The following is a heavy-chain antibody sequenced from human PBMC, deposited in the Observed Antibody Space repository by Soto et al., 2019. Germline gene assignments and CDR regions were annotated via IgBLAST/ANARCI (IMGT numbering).Heavy chain of an antibody. D-gene: IGHD3-10*01. J-gene: IGHJ6*02. CDR1: GFTFSSYS. CDR3: ARDRMVRGVYYYYGMDV. V-gene: IGHV3-21*01. Sequence: GGSLRLSCAASGFTFSSYSMNWVRQAPGKGLEWVSSISSSSSYIYYADSVKGRFTISRDNAKNSLYLQMNSLGAEDTAVYYCARDRMVRGVYYYYGMDVWGQGTTVTVSS. CDR2: ISSSSSYI.